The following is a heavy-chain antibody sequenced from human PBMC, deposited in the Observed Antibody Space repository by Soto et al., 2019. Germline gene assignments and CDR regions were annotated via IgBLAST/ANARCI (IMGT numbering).Heavy chain of an antibody. CDR3: GRNEYVMLVKWFDP. CDR1: GGSIHNVNYY. Sequence: QVQLRESSPGLVKPSETLSLTCTVSGGSIHNVNYYWAWIRQPPGKDMEWIGSIYFSGSPYYSPSLKSRVTMSFDTPKNQVSLRLNSVTAADTAVYYCGRNEYVMLVKWFDPWAHGTLVTVSS. V-gene: IGHV4-39*01. CDR2: IYFSGSP. J-gene: IGHJ5*02. D-gene: IGHD3-16*01.